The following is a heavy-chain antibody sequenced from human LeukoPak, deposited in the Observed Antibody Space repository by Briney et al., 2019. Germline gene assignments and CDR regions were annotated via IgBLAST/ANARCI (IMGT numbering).Heavy chain of an antibody. Sequence: PGGSLRLSCAASGFTFSDYYMDWVRQAPGKGLEWVGRIRNKANRHTTEYAASVKGRFSISRDDSKNSLYLQMNSLRAEDTAVYYCAREGYYSGMDVWGQGTTVTVSS. CDR1: GFTFSDYY. V-gene: IGHV3-72*01. CDR3: AREGYYSGMDV. J-gene: IGHJ6*02. CDR2: IRNKANRHTT.